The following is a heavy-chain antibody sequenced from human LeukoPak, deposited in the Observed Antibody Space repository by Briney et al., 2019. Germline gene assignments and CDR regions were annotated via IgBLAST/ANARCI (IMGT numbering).Heavy chain of an antibody. CDR2: INTDNGNT. J-gene: IGHJ4*02. Sequence: ASVKVSCKASGYTFNTYGISWVRQAPGQRPEWMGWINTDNGNTKYAQKFQGRVTMTTDTSTSTAYMELSRLRSDDTAVYYCARVGIRIAVAGYYFDYWGQGTLVTVSS. CDR1: GYTFNTYG. V-gene: IGHV1-18*01. D-gene: IGHD6-19*01. CDR3: ARVGIRIAVAGYYFDY.